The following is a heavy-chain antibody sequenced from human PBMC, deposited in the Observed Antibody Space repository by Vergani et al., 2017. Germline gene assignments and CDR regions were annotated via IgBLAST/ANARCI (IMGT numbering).Heavy chain of an antibody. CDR2: ISGSGGST. J-gene: IGHJ4*02. CDR1: GFTFSSYA. CDR3: AKRAWFTMVGGLGGGDFGPWFDY. V-gene: IGHV3-23*01. D-gene: IGHD3-10*01. Sequence: EVQLLESGGGLVQPGGSLRLSCAASGFTFSSYAMSWVRQAPGKGLEWVSAISGSGGSTYYADSVKGRFTISRDNSKNTLYLQMNSLRAEDTAVYYCAKRAWFTMVGGLGGGDFGPWFDYWGQGTLVTVSS.